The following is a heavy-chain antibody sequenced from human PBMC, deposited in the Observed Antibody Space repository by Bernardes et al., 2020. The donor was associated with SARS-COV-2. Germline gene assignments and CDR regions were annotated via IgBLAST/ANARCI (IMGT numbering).Heavy chain of an antibody. CDR1: GYTLIELS. D-gene: IGHD2-2*01. CDR3: ATSPSVVVPAAIPREDYYYYYGMDV. V-gene: IGHV1-24*01. CDR2: FDPEDGET. Sequence: ASVKVSCKVSGYTLIELSMHWVRQAPGKGLEWMGGFDPEDGETIYAQKFQGRVTMTEDTSTDTAYMELSSLRSEDTAVYYCATSPSVVVPAAIPREDYYYYYGMDVWGQGTTVTVSS. J-gene: IGHJ6*02.